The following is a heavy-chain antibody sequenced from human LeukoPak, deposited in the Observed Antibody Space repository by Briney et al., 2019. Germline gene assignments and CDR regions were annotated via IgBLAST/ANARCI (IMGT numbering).Heavy chain of an antibody. Sequence: SETLSLTCNVSGGPINSNIYYWAWVRQPPGKGLEWIGSIYYSGSTYYNPSLKSRVTISVDTSKNQFSLKLSSVTAADTAVYYCAREVAGTPWIDYWGQGTLVTVSS. CDR3: AREVAGTPWIDY. CDR2: IYYSGST. CDR1: GGPINSNIYY. V-gene: IGHV4-39*02. D-gene: IGHD6-19*01. J-gene: IGHJ4*02.